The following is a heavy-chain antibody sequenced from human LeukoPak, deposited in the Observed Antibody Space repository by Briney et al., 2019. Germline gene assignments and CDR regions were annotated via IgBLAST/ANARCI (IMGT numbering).Heavy chain of an antibody. CDR2: IYYSGST. J-gene: IGHJ4*02. CDR3: ARLDYGSGSLNY. V-gene: IGHV4-59*01. Sequence: KTSETLSLTCTVSGVSISSYYWSWIRQPPGKGLEWIGYIYYSGSTNYNPSLKSRVTISVDTSKNQFSLKLSSVTAADTAVYYCARLDYGSGSLNYWGQGTLVTVSS. CDR1: GVSISSYY. D-gene: IGHD3-10*01.